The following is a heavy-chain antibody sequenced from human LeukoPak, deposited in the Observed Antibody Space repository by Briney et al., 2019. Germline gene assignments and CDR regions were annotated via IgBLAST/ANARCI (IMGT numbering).Heavy chain of an antibody. J-gene: IGHJ3*02. Sequence: GASVKVSCKASGYTFTGYYMHWVRQAPGQGLEWMGWINPNSGGTNYAQKFQGRVTMTRDTSISTAYMELSRLRSDDTAVYYCARVGITRPAGAFDIWGQGTMVTVSS. D-gene: IGHD2-2*01. CDR2: INPNSGGT. V-gene: IGHV1-2*02. CDR3: ARVGITRPAGAFDI. CDR1: GYTFTGYY.